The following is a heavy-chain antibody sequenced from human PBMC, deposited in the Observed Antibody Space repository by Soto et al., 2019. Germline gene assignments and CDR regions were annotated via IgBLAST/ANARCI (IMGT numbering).Heavy chain of an antibody. CDR3: AKFSISKSSAVTFDS. CDR1: GFTFRTYD. V-gene: IGHV3-30*18. D-gene: IGHD2-15*01. CDR2: VSYDASYQ. Sequence: QVQLVESGGGMVQPGKSLRLSCAVSGFTFRTYDMHWVRQAPGRGLEWVAVVSYDASYQNYVDSVKGRFTVSRDNSKNTLFLQMNSLRPEDTAVYYCAKFSISKSSAVTFDSWGRGTLVTVSS. J-gene: IGHJ4*02.